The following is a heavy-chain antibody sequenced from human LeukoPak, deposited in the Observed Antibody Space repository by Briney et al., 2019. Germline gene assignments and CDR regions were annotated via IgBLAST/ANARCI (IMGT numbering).Heavy chain of an antibody. J-gene: IGHJ4*02. V-gene: IGHV1-2*02. CDR2: INPNDGDT. CDR3: ARANFLYCSSSTCLFGY. D-gene: IGHD2-2*01. Sequence: ASVKVSCKASGYTFTNYYMHWVRQAPGQGFEWMGWINPNDGDTNYAQKFQGRVTMTRDTSISTAHMEVSRLRSDDTAVYYCARANFLYCSSSTCLFGYWGQGTLVTVSS. CDR1: GYTFTNYY.